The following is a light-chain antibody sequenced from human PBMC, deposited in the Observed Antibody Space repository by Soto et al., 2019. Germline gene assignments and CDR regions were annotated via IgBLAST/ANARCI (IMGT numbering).Light chain of an antibody. Sequence: EIVLTQSPATLSLSPGERATLSCRASQSVSSYLAWYQQKPGQAPRLLIYDASNRATGIPARFSGSGSGTDFTLTNSSLEPEDVAVYYGQPRSNWPYTFGQGTKLEIK. J-gene: IGKJ2*01. CDR2: DAS. V-gene: IGKV3-11*01. CDR3: QPRSNWPYT. CDR1: QSVSSY.